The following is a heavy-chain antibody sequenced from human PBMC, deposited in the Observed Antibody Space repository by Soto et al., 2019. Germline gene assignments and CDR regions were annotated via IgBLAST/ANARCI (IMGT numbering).Heavy chain of an antibody. CDR1: GFRFTSSH. CDR3: ARDSGGYFVDY. Sequence: ASVKVSCKASGFRFTSSHLHWVRQAPGQGLEWMGIVFPSSGSATYAQKFQGRVTMTRDMSSTTVYMELSSLTSEDTAVYYCARDSGGYFVDYWGQGTRVTVYS. V-gene: IGHV1-46*01. CDR2: VFPSSGSA. D-gene: IGHD5-12*01. J-gene: IGHJ4*02.